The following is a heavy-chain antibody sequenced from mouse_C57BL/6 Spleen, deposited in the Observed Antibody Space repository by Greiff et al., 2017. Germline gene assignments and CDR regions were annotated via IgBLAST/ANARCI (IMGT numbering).Heavy chain of an antibody. J-gene: IGHJ2*01. CDR3: ARSRYGSGDYYFDY. D-gene: IGHD1-1*01. Sequence: VQLQQPGAELVKPGASVKLSCKASGYTFTSYWMQWVKQRPGQGLEWIGEIDPSDSYTNYNQKFKGKATLTVDTSSSTAYMQLSSLTSEDSAVYYCARSRYGSGDYYFDYWGQGTTLTVSS. CDR1: GYTFTSYW. CDR2: IDPSDSYT. V-gene: IGHV1-50*01.